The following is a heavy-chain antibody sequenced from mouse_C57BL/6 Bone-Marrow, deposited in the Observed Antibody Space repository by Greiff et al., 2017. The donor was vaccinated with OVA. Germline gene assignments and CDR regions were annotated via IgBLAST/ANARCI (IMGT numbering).Heavy chain of an antibody. Sequence: VQLQQSGGGLVKPGGSLKLSCAASGFTFSDYGMHWVRQAPEKGLEWVAYISSGSSTIYYADTVKGRFTISRDNAKNTLFLQRTSLRSEDTAMYYCARPAYYSNYLFYYFDYWGQGTTLTVSS. CDR3: ARPAYYSNYLFYYFDY. J-gene: IGHJ2*01. V-gene: IGHV5-17*01. D-gene: IGHD2-5*01. CDR1: GFTFSDYG. CDR2: ISSGSSTI.